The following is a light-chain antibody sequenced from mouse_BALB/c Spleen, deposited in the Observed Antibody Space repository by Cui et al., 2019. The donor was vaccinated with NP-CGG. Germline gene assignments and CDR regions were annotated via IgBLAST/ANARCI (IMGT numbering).Light chain of an antibody. V-gene: IGLV1*01. Sequence: QAVVTQESALTTSPGETVTLTCLSSTGAVTTGNYANWVQEKPDHLFTGLIGGTNNRAPGVPARFSGSLIGDKAALTITGAQTEDEAIYFCALWYSNHWVFGGGTKLTVL. J-gene: IGLJ1*01. CDR2: GTN. CDR1: TGAVTTGNY. CDR3: ALWYSNHWV.